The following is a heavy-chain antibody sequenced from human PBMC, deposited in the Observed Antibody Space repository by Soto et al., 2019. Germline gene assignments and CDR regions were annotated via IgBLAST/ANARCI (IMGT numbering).Heavy chain of an antibody. V-gene: IGHV3-23*01. D-gene: IGHD3-10*01. CDR1: GFTFSSYDMTFSRYA. Sequence: GGSLRLSCSASGFTFSSYDMTFSRYAMSGVRQAPGRGLAWVYTISGCGDSTYHADSLKGRFTISTDHSKDTPLLTISSRRGGDTALYYCAKFREYYQGSGSRAYYYYGIELWGQGTTVTGFS. CDR3: AKFREYYQGSGSRAYYYYGIEL. CDR2: ISGCGDST. J-gene: IGHJ6*02.